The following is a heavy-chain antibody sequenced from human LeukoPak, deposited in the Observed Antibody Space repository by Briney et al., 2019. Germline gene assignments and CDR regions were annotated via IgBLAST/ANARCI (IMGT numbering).Heavy chain of an antibody. J-gene: IGHJ3*02. V-gene: IGHV3-7*01. CDR2: IKKDGTEI. CDR3: ARGWSFDI. D-gene: IGHD2-15*01. CDR1: GFTFSTSW. Sequence: GGSLRLPCVASGFTFSTSWMSWVRQAPGKGLEWVANIKKDGTEIYYVDSVKGRFTISRDNAKNSVYVQMDSLRAEDTAVYYCARGWSFDIRGQGTVVIVSS.